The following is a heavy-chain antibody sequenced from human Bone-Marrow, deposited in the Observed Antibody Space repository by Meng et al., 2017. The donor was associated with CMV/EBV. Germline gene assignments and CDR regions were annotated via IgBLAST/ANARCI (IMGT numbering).Heavy chain of an antibody. J-gene: IGHJ4*02. CDR3: AHRPTEGLFDY. CDR1: GFSLNSNGVG. Sequence: QITLKKSGPALLKPTHTLTLTCTFSGFSLNSNGVGVGWFRQPPGKALEWLALIYWDGDKRYSPSLKRRLTITKDTSNNQVVLTMTNMGPVDTATYFCAHRPTEGLFDYWGQGTLVTVSS. V-gene: IGHV2-5*02. CDR2: IYWDGDK.